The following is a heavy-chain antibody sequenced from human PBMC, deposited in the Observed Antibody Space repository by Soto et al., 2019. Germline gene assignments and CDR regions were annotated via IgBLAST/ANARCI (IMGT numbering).Heavy chain of an antibody. Sequence: EVQLVESGGGLVQPGGSLRLSCAASGFTFSSYSMNWVRQAPGKGLEWVSYISSSSSTIYYADSVKGRFTISRDNAKNSLYLQMNSLRDEDTAVYYCARAMTIFGHYYGMDVWGQGTTVTVSS. V-gene: IGHV3-48*02. CDR2: ISSSSSTI. CDR1: GFTFSSYS. D-gene: IGHD3-3*01. CDR3: ARAMTIFGHYYGMDV. J-gene: IGHJ6*02.